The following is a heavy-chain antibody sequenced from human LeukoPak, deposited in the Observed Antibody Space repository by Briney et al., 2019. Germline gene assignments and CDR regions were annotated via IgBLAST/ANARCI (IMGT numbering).Heavy chain of an antibody. J-gene: IGHJ6*02. CDR3: ASTYYDSSAKDYYGMDV. Sequence: ASVKVSCKASGYTFTGYYMHWVRQAPGQGLEWMGWINPNSGGTNYAQKFQGWVTMTRDTSISTAYMELSRLRSDDTAVYYCASTYYDSSAKDYYGMDVWGQGTTVTVSS. D-gene: IGHD3-22*01. V-gene: IGHV1-2*04. CDR2: INPNSGGT. CDR1: GYTFTGYY.